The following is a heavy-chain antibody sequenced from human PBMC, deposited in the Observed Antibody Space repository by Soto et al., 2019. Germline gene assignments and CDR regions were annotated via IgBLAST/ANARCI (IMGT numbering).Heavy chain of an antibody. D-gene: IGHD3-22*01. CDR3: ARGFIHYYDSSGYYLRANAFDI. CDR1: GSTFTGYY. Sequence: ASVKVSCKASGSTFTGYYMHWVRQAPGQGLEWMGWINPNSGGTNYAQKFQGRVTMTRDTSISTAYMELSRLRSDDTAVYSCARGFIHYYDSSGYYLRANAFDIWGQGTMVTVSS. J-gene: IGHJ3*02. CDR2: INPNSGGT. V-gene: IGHV1-2*02.